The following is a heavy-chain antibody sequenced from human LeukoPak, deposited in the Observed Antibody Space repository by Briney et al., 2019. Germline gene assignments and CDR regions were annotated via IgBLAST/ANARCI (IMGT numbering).Heavy chain of an antibody. CDR2: ISDSGGST. V-gene: IGHV3-23*01. CDR1: GFTSSNYA. Sequence: GGSLRLSCAASGFTSSNYAMSWVRQAPGKGLVWVSAISDSGGSTYYADSVKGWLTISRDNSKNTLYLQMNSLRAEDTAVYYCATYRRGYYDSSDYYYFDYWGQGTLVTVSS. D-gene: IGHD3-22*01. CDR3: ATYRRGYYDSSDYYYFDY. J-gene: IGHJ4*02.